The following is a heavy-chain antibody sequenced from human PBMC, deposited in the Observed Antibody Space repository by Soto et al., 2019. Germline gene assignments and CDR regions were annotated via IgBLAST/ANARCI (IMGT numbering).Heavy chain of an antibody. CDR1: GGTFSSYA. CDR3: ARADNDYYYDSSGYYYVFDY. Sequence: SVKVSCKASGGTFSSYAISWVRQAPGQGLEWMGGIIPIFGTANYAQKFQGRVTITADKSTSTAYMELSSLRSEDTAVYYCARADNDYYYDSSGYYYVFDYWGQGTMVTVSS. D-gene: IGHD3-22*01. J-gene: IGHJ4*02. V-gene: IGHV1-69*06. CDR2: IIPIFGTA.